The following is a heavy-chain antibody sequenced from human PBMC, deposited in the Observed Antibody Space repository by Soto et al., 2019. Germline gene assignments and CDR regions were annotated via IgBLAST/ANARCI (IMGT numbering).Heavy chain of an antibody. CDR3: ARARHSQLLWFGGGPKYFDY. CDR2: INHSGST. CDR1: GGSFSGYY. D-gene: IGHD3-10*01. J-gene: IGHJ4*02. V-gene: IGHV4-34*01. Sequence: QVQLQQWGAGLLKPSETLSLTCAVYGGSFSGYYWSWIRQPPGKGLEWIGEINHSGSTNYNPSLKSRVTISVDTSKNQFSLKLSSVTAADTAVYYCARARHSQLLWFGGGPKYFDYWGQGTLVTVSS.